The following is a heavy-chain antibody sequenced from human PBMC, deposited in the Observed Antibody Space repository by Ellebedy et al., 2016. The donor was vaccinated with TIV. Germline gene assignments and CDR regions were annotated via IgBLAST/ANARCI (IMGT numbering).Heavy chain of an antibody. CDR1: GFTFSNYA. Sequence: GESLKISXAASGFTFSNYAMHWVRQAPGKGLEWVAVISYDGINKNYADSVKGRFTISRDNSKNTLYLQMNSLRAEDTAVYYCMKGITFEWGQGTLVTVSS. J-gene: IGHJ4*02. CDR2: ISYDGINK. D-gene: IGHD2/OR15-2a*01. V-gene: IGHV3-30-3*01. CDR3: MKGITFE.